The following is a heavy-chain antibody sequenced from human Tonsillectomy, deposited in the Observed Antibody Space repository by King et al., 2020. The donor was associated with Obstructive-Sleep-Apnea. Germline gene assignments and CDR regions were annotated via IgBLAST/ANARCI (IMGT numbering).Heavy chain of an antibody. J-gene: IGHJ4*02. V-gene: IGHV3-9*01. Sequence: VQLVESGGGLVQPGRSLRLSCVASGFTFDDYAMHWVRQAPGKGLEWVSGISWNSGSRGYVDSVKGRFTISSDNVKKSLYLQMNSLRVEDTALYYCAKDKDSSGWYADYWGQGTLVTVSS. CDR3: AKDKDSSGWYADY. D-gene: IGHD6-19*01. CDR1: GFTFDDYA. CDR2: ISWNSGSR.